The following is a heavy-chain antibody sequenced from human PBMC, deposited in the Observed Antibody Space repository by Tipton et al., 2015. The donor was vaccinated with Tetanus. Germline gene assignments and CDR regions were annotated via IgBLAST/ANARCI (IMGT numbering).Heavy chain of an antibody. CDR2: IYYSVST. V-gene: IGHV4-31*02. CDR1: GGSISSGGYF. D-gene: IGHD6-6*01. Sequence: GPVKPSQTLSLTCSVSGGSISSGGYFWNWIRHLPGKGLEWIGYIYYSVSTYYNPSLKSRVTMSVDTSKNQFSLSLSSVTAADTAVYYRAGDQGGGRVVRLNWFDPWGPGTLVTVSS. CDR3: AGDQGGGRVVRLNWFDP. J-gene: IGHJ5*02.